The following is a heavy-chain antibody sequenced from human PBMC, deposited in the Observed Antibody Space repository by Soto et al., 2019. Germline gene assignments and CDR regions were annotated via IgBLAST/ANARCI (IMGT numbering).Heavy chain of an antibody. CDR1: GGSFSGYY. V-gene: IGHV4-34*01. CDR2: INHSGST. Sequence: PSETLSLTCAVYGGSFSGYYWSWIRQPPGKGLEWIGEINHSGSTNYNPSLKSRVTISVDTSKNQFSLKLSSVTAADTAVYYCARFDLNDAFDIWGQGTMVTVSS. J-gene: IGHJ3*02. CDR3: ARFDLNDAFDI. D-gene: IGHD3-9*01.